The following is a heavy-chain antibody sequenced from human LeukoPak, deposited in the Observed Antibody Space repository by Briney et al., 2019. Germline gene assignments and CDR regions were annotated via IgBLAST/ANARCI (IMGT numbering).Heavy chain of an antibody. D-gene: IGHD3-10*01. Sequence: PGRSLRLSCAASGFTFSSYGMHWVRQAPGKGLEWVAVISYDGSNKYYADSVKGRFTISRDNSKNTLYLQMNSLRAEDTAVYYCAKVQIGYYFDYWGQGTLVTVSS. V-gene: IGHV3-30*18. CDR3: AKVQIGYYFDY. CDR2: ISYDGSNK. CDR1: GFTFSSYG. J-gene: IGHJ4*02.